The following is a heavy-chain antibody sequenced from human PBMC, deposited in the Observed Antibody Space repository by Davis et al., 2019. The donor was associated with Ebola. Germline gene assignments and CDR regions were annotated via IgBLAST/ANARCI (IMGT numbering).Heavy chain of an antibody. CDR3: ARDVGVEFDY. V-gene: IGHV3-7*03. J-gene: IGHJ4*02. CDR1: GLSIHMYW. Sequence: GESLKISCAASGLSIHMYWMTWVRQAPGKGLEWVANIKEDGSEKYYVDSVKGRFTISRDNAKNSLYLQMNSLTADDTAVYYCARDVGVEFDYWGQGTLVTVPS. CDR2: IKEDGSEK. D-gene: IGHD3-10*01.